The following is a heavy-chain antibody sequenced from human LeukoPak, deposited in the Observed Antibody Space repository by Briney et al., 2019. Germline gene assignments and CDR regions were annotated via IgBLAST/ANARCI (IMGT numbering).Heavy chain of an antibody. V-gene: IGHV4-4*02. J-gene: IGHJ4*02. CDR2: IYHSGST. CDR3: ARKTGYCSGGSCYILFDY. Sequence: SETLSLTCAVSGGSISSSNWWSWVRQPPGKWLEWIGEIYHSGSTNYNPSLKSRVTISVDTSKNQFSLKLSSVTAADTAVYYCARKTGYCSGGSCYILFDYWGQGTLVTVSS. D-gene: IGHD2-15*01. CDR1: GGSISSSNW.